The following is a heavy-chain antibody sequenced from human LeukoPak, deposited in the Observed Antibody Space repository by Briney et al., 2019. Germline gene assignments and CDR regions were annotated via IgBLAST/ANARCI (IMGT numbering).Heavy chain of an antibody. D-gene: IGHD3-22*01. CDR3: ARDSSGPPRRYFDY. CDR1: GYTFTSYY. Sequence: ASVKVSCKASGYTFTSYYMHWVRQAPGQGLEWMGIINPSGGSTSYAQKFQGRVTITTDESTSTAYMELSSLRSEDTAVYYCARDSSGPPRRYFDYWGQGTLVTVSS. J-gene: IGHJ4*02. V-gene: IGHV1-46*01. CDR2: INPSGGST.